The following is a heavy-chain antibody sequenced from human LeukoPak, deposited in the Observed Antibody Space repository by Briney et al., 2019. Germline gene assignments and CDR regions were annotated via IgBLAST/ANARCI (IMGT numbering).Heavy chain of an antibody. D-gene: IGHD3-3*01. Sequence: GGSLRLSCAASGFTFNNYSMNWVRQAPGKGLEWVSSISSSSSYIYYADSVKGRFTISRDNANNSLYLQMNSLRAEDTAVYYCARIPWNYDFWSGYKNSMYYFDYWSQGTLVTVSS. CDR1: GFTFNNYS. CDR2: ISSSSSYI. V-gene: IGHV3-21*01. CDR3: ARIPWNYDFWSGYKNSMYYFDY. J-gene: IGHJ4*02.